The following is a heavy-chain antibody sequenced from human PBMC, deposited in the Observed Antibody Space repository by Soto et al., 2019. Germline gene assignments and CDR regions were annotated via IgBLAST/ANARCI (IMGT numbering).Heavy chain of an antibody. Sequence: ASVKVSCKASGYAFTGYYMHWVRQAPGQGLEWMGWINPNSGGTNYAQKFQGWVTMTRDTSISTAYMELSRLRSDDTAVYYCARVVGVSSSTSCYIRFDPWGQGTMVSVSS. CDR2: INPNSGGT. CDR3: ARVVGVSSSTSCYIRFDP. CDR1: GYAFTGYY. D-gene: IGHD2-2*02. J-gene: IGHJ5*02. V-gene: IGHV1-2*04.